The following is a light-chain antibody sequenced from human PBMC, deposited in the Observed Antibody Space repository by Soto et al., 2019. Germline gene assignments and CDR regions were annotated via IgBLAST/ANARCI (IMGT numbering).Light chain of an antibody. CDR3: QQRSDWMIT. Sequence: EIVLTQSPCTLSLSPGERATLSCRASQSVSNNYLAWYQQKPGQAPRLLIYGASNRATGIPDRFSGSGSGTDFTLTISRLEPEDFAVYYCQQRSDWMITFGQGTRLEIK. CDR2: GAS. V-gene: IGKV3D-20*02. J-gene: IGKJ5*01. CDR1: QSVSNNY.